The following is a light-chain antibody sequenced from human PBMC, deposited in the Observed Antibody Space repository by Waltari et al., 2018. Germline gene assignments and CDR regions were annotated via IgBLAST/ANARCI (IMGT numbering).Light chain of an antibody. J-gene: IGLJ3*02. CDR1: SSDVGNYNL. CDR3: CSYAGSYTWV. V-gene: IGLV2-23*01. Sequence: QSALTQPASVSGSPGQSITISCPGTSSDVGNYNLVSWYQQYPVKAPKVMIYDDNRRPSGVSGRFSGSKSGNTASLTISGVQAEDEADYYCCSYAGSYTWVFGGGTKLTVL. CDR2: DDN.